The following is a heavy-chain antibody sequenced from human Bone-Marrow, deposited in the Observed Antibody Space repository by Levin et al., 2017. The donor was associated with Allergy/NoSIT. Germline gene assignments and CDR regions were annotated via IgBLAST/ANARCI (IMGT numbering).Heavy chain of an antibody. CDR2: ISYDGSNK. Sequence: GGSLRLSCAASGFTFSSYAMHWVRQAPGKGLEWVAVISYDGSNKYYADSVKGRFTISRDNSKNTLYLQMNSLRAEDTAVYYCARDLLNMVRGVPNDYWGQGTLVTVSS. CDR3: ARDLLNMVRGVPNDY. D-gene: IGHD3-10*01. J-gene: IGHJ4*02. V-gene: IGHV3-30-3*01. CDR1: GFTFSSYA.